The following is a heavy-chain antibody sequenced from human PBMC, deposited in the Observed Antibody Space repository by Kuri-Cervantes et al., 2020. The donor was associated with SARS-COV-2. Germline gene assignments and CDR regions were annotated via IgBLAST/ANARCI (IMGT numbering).Heavy chain of an antibody. D-gene: IGHD1-26*01. Sequence: GGSLRLSCAASGFTFSGSWMSWVRQAPGKGLEWVSNINQDGSARYCGEAVQGRFTISGDNVKNSLYLQMNSQRGEDTALYYGLRALGAAEADFWGRGTLVTVSS. V-gene: IGHV3-7*01. J-gene: IGHJ4*02. CDR3: LRALGAAEADF. CDR1: GFTFSGSW. CDR2: INQDGSAR.